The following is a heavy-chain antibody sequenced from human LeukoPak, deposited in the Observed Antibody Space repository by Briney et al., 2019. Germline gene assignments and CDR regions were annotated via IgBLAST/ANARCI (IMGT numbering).Heavy chain of an antibody. CDR3: ARDTWVAVAGLFDY. Sequence: GGSLRLSCAASGFTFSSYSMNWVRQAPGKGLEWVSYISSSSTIYYADSVKGRFTISRDNAKNSLYLQMNSLRAEDTAAYYCARDTWVAVAGLFDYWGQGTLVTVSS. V-gene: IGHV3-48*01. CDR1: GFTFSSYS. CDR2: ISSSSTI. D-gene: IGHD6-19*01. J-gene: IGHJ4*02.